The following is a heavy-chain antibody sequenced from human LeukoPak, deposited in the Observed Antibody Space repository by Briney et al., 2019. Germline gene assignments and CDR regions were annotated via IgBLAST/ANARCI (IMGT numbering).Heavy chain of an antibody. D-gene: IGHD3-22*01. Sequence: GGSLRLSCAASGFTFRGYAMHWVRQAPGKGLVWVSRINSDGSSTSYADSVKGRFTISRDNAKNTLYLQMNSLRAEDTAVYYCARKGFSSGLGTDAFDIWGQGTMVTVSS. CDR2: INSDGSST. V-gene: IGHV3-74*01. J-gene: IGHJ3*02. CDR1: GFTFRGYA. CDR3: ARKGFSSGLGTDAFDI.